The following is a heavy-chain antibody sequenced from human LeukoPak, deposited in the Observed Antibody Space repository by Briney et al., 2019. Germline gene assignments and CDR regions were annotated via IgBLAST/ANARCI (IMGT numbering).Heavy chain of an antibody. V-gene: IGHV3-23*01. Sequence: GGSLRLSCAASGFTFSSYAMRWVRQAPGKGLEWVSAIRGSGGGTYYADSVKGRFTISRDNSKNTLYLQMNSLRDEDTALYCCAKAGIGVVGYFDYWGQGTLVTVSS. CDR2: IRGSGGGT. CDR1: GFTFSSYA. J-gene: IGHJ4*02. CDR3: AKAGIGVVGYFDY. D-gene: IGHD6-19*01.